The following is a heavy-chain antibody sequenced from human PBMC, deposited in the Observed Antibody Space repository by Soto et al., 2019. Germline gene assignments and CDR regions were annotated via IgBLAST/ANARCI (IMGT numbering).Heavy chain of an antibody. V-gene: IGHV1-69*06. Sequence: QVQLVQSGAEVQKPGSSVKVSCKASGGTFSSYAISWVRQAPGQGLEWMGGIIPIFGTANYAQKFQGRVTITAGKSTSTAYMELSSLRSEDTAVYYCARDMPNYYDSSGYYPPFDYWGQGTLVTVSS. J-gene: IGHJ4*02. CDR2: IIPIFGTA. D-gene: IGHD3-22*01. CDR3: ARDMPNYYDSSGYYPPFDY. CDR1: GGTFSSYA.